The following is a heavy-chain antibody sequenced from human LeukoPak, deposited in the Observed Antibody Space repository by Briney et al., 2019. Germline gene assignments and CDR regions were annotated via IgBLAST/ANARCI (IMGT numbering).Heavy chain of an antibody. CDR1: GDSFSGYY. CDR2: INHSGST. CDR3: ARVTSYSSSWREYFQH. V-gene: IGHV4-34*01. D-gene: IGHD6-13*01. Sequence: SETLSLTCAVYGDSFSGYYWSWLRQPPGKGLEWLGEINHSGSTNYNPSLKSRVTISVDTSKNQFSLKLSSVTAADTAVHYCARVTSYSSSWREYFQHWGQGTLVTVSS. J-gene: IGHJ1*01.